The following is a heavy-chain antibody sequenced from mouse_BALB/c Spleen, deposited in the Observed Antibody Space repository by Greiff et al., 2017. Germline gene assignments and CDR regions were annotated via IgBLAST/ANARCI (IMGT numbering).Heavy chain of an antibody. CDR3: ARDYYGSSSYYFDY. CDR1: GFTFSSYA. D-gene: IGHD1-1*01. CDR2: ISSGGSYT. J-gene: IGHJ2*01. V-gene: IGHV5-9-4*01. Sequence: EVKLVESGGGLVKPGGSLKLSCAASGFTFSSYAMSWVRQSPEKRLEWVAEISSGGSYTYYPDTVTGRFTISRDNAKNTLYLEMSSLRSEDTAMYYCARDYYGSSSYYFDYWGQGTTLTVSS.